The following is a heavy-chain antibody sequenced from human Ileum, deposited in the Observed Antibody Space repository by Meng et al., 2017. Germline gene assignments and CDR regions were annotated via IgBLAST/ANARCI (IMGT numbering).Heavy chain of an antibody. CDR1: GFTFSNAW. CDR3: TSGLGASDFDY. Sequence: VQLLESGGGVVKPGGSLRVSCAASGFTFSNAWMSWVRQAPGKGLEWVGRLKSKTDGRTRDYATPVKGRFTISTDDSKNTLFLQMNSLKTEDTAVYYCTSGLGASDFDYWGQGTLVTVSS. D-gene: IGHD1-26*01. J-gene: IGHJ4*02. V-gene: IGHV3-15*01. CDR2: LKSKTDGRTR.